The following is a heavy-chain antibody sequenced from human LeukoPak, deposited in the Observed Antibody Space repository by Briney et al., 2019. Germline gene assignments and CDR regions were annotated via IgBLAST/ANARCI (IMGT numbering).Heavy chain of an antibody. CDR3: ARAPSHYGDYIQYFLGYYYYGMDV. CDR2: IIPIFGTA. CDR1: GGTFSSYA. J-gene: IGHJ6*02. V-gene: IGHV1-69*01. Sequence: SVKVSCKASGGTFSSYAISWVRPAPGQGLEWMGGIIPIFGTANYAQKFQGRVTITADESTSTAYMELSSLRSEDTAVYYCARAPSHYGDYIQYFLGYYYYGMDVWGQGTTVTVSS. D-gene: IGHD4-17*01.